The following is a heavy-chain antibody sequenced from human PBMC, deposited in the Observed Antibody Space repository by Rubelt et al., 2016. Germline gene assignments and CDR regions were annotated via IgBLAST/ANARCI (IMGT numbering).Heavy chain of an antibody. CDR2: IYHSGST. V-gene: IGHV4-38-2*02. Sequence: QVQLQESGPGLVKPSETLSLTCTVSGYSISSGYYWGWIRQPPGKGLEWIGSIYHSGSTYCNPSLKSRVTISVETSKNQFSLKLSSVTAADTAVYYCASADYDFWSGSDRNWFDPWGQGTLVTVSS. CDR1: GYSISSGYY. J-gene: IGHJ5*02. D-gene: IGHD3-3*01. CDR3: ASADYDFWSGSDRNWFDP.